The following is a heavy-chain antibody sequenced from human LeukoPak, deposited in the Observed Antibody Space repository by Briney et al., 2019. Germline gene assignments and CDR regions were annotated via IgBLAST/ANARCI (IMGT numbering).Heavy chain of an antibody. Sequence: SETLSLTCTVSGGSINSYYWSWIRQPPGKGLEWIGYIYYSGSTNYNPSLKSRVTISVDTFKNQFSLKLSSVTAADTAVYYCARPHYDILTGYFNWFDPWGQGTLATVSS. CDR3: ARPHYDILTGYFNWFDP. V-gene: IGHV4-59*01. J-gene: IGHJ5*02. CDR1: GGSINSYY. D-gene: IGHD3-9*01. CDR2: IYYSGST.